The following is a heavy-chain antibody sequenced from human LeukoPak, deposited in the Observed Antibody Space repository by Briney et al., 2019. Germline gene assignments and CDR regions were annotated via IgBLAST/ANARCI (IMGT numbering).Heavy chain of an antibody. CDR3: ARCYDSSGYYYYFDY. Sequence: ASVKASCKASGYTFTSYYMHWVRQAPGQGLEWMGIINPSGGSTSYAQKFQGRVTMTRDTSTSTVYMELSSLRSEDTAVYYCARCYDSSGYYYYFDYWGQGTLVTVSS. D-gene: IGHD3-22*01. CDR2: INPSGGST. V-gene: IGHV1-46*01. CDR1: GYTFTSYY. J-gene: IGHJ4*02.